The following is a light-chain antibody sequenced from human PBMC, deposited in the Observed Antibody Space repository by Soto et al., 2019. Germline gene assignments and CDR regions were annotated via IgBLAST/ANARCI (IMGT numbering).Light chain of an antibody. CDR3: QSYDSSLSASL. CDR2: EVS. V-gene: IGLV2-14*01. Sequence: QSALTQPASVSGSPGQSITISCTGTSSDVGAYDYVSWSQQHPGKAPKLLIYEVSNRPSGVSNRFSASKSGNTASLTISGLQPEDEADYYCQSYDSSLSASLFGTGTKLTVL. J-gene: IGLJ1*01. CDR1: SSDVGAYDY.